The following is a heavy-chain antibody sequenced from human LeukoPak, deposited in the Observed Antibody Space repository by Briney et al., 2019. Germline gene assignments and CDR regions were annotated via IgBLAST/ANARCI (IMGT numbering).Heavy chain of an antibody. D-gene: IGHD2-8*01. V-gene: IGHV3-74*01. J-gene: IGHJ4*02. Sequence: GGSLRLSCEASGFTFSSYWMFWVRQAPGKGLVWVSRISYDGSNTNYADSVKGRFTVSRDNAKNTVYLQMKSLRAEDTAVYYCGILTLTPGWGQGTLVTVSS. CDR3: GILTLTPG. CDR2: ISYDGSNT. CDR1: GFTFSSYW.